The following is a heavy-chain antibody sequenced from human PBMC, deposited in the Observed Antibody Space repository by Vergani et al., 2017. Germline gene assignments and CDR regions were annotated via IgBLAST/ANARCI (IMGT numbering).Heavy chain of an antibody. CDR1: GGSISSSSYY. D-gene: IGHD3-22*01. Sequence: QLQLQESGPGLVKPSETLSLTCTVSGGSISSSSYYWGWIRQPPGKGLEWIGSIYYSWSTYYNPSLKSRVTISVDTSKNQFSLKLSSVTAADTAVYYCARHDHDSSGYYPYYFDYWGQGTLVTVSS. CDR3: ARHDHDSSGYYPYYFDY. CDR2: IYYSWST. J-gene: IGHJ4*02. V-gene: IGHV4-39*01.